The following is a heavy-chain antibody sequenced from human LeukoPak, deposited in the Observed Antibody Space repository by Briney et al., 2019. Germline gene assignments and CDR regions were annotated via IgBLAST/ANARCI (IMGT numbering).Heavy chain of an antibody. Sequence: GGSLRLSCAASGFTFSSYEMNWVRQAPGKGLEWVANIKKDGSEKKYVDSVKGRFTISRDNAKNRLYLQMNSLGAEDTAVYYCASTIGSAGTQYWGQGTLVTVSS. J-gene: IGHJ4*02. V-gene: IGHV3-7*01. CDR2: IKKDGSEK. CDR1: GFTFSSYE. D-gene: IGHD6-13*01. CDR3: ASTIGSAGTQY.